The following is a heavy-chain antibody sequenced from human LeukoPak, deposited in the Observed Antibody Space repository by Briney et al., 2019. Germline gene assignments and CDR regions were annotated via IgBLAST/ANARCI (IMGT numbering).Heavy chain of an antibody. V-gene: IGHV4-34*01. CDR1: GGSFSGYY. Sequence: SETLSLTCAVYGGSFSGYYWSWIRQPPGKGLEWIGEINHSGSTNYNPSLKSRVTISVDTSKNQFSLKLSSVTAADTAVCYCARSPDYDFWSGYRDWYFDLWGRGTLVTVSS. J-gene: IGHJ2*01. D-gene: IGHD3-3*01. CDR2: INHSGST. CDR3: ARSPDYDFWSGYRDWYFDL.